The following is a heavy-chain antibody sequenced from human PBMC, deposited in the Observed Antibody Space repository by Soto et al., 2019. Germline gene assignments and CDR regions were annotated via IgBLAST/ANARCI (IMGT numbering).Heavy chain of an antibody. D-gene: IGHD3-22*01. CDR3: ALRSMAVVPEY. J-gene: IGHJ4*02. CDR1: GDSISSYY. Sequence: QVQLQESGPGLVKPSETLSLTCAVSGDSISSYYCMWIRQPPGKGLESIGYLYYGRSANYNPYLKSRVTLSVYTSTNQCSLTLSSMTAANTAVYYCALRSMAVVPEYWGQGDLVTVSS. V-gene: IGHV4-59*01. CDR2: LYYGRSA.